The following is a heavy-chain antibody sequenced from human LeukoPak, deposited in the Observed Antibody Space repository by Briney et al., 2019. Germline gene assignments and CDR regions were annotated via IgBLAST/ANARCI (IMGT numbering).Heavy chain of an antibody. CDR2: ISDDGRRK. CDR1: GFSFISYG. J-gene: IGHJ4*02. D-gene: IGHD4-17*01. V-gene: IGHV3-30*18. Sequence: GGSLRLSCAASGFSFISYGMHWVRQAPGKGLEWVGVISDDGRRKDYADSVKGRSTISRDNSKDTLYLQMNSLRAEDTAVYYCAKRPSDYGDYVSYFDYWGQGTLVTVSS. CDR3: AKRPSDYGDYVSYFDY.